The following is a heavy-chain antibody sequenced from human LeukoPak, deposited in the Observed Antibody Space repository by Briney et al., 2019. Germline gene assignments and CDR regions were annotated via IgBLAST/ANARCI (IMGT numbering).Heavy chain of an antibody. V-gene: IGHV3-7*01. J-gene: IGHJ6*03. Sequence: GGSLRLSCAASGFTFSNYWINWVRQAPGKGLEWVANIKQDGSETYCVDSVKGRFTISRDNAKNSLYLQMSSLRADDTAIYYCARAGELRYMDVWGKGTAVTVSS. CDR1: GFTFSNYW. CDR2: IKQDGSET. CDR3: ARAGELRYMDV. D-gene: IGHD3-16*01.